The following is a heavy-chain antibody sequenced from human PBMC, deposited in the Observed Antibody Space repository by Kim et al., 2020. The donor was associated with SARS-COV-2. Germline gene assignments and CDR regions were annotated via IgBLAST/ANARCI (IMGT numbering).Heavy chain of an antibody. J-gene: IGHJ5*02. CDR3: AREASPLGRTKGWFDP. Sequence: ASVKVSCKASGYTFTSYGISWVRQAPGQGLEWMGWISAYNGNTNYAQKLQGRVTMTTDTSTSTAYMELRSLRSDDTAVYYCAREASPLGRTKGWFDPWGQGTLVTVSS. V-gene: IGHV1-18*01. CDR1: GYTFTSYG. D-gene: IGHD7-27*01. CDR2: ISAYNGNT.